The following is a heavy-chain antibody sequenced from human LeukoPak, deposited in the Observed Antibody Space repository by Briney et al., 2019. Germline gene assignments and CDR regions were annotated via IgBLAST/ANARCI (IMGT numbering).Heavy chain of an antibody. CDR3: ARAFYDSSGSDAFDI. Sequence: GGSLRLSCAASGFTVSSNYMSWVRQAPGKGLEWVSVIYSGGSTYYAVSVKGRFTISRDNSKNTLYLQMNSLRAEDTAVYYCARAFYDSSGSDAFDIWGQGTMVTVSS. D-gene: IGHD3-22*01. J-gene: IGHJ3*02. V-gene: IGHV3-53*01. CDR1: GFTVSSNY. CDR2: IYSGGST.